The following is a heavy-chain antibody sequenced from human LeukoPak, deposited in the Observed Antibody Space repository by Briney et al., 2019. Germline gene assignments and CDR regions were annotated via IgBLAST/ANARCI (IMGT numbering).Heavy chain of an antibody. V-gene: IGHV3-23*01. CDR2: ITGSGTRN. D-gene: IGHD3-9*01. CDR1: GFTFSNYV. Sequence: GGSLRHSCVASGFTFSNYVMSWGRQAPGKGLEWVAAITGSGTRNYYADSLKGRFTISRDNSKNTVFLQMNSLRHEDTAIYYCVIWGDYDVLTGYYVPDYWGQGTLVTVSS. CDR3: VIWGDYDVLTGYYVPDY. J-gene: IGHJ4*02.